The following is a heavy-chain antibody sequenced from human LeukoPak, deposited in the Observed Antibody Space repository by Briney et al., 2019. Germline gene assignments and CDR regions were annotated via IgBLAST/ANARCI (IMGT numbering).Heavy chain of an antibody. V-gene: IGHV3-48*03. CDR2: ISSSGSTI. CDR3: ARDGRGPPEDYYMDV. J-gene: IGHJ6*03. Sequence: PGGSLRLSCAASGFTFSSYEMNWVRQVPGKGLEWVSYISSSGSTIYYADSVKGRFTISRDNSKNTLYLQMNSLRAEDTAVYYCARDGRGPPEDYYMDVWGKGTTVTVSS. CDR1: GFTFSSYE. D-gene: IGHD1-26*01.